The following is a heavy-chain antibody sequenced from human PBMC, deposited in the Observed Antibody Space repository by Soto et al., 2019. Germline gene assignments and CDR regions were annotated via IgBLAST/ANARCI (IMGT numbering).Heavy chain of an antibody. D-gene: IGHD6-13*01. CDR3: ARGDSNSGSDY. Sequence: QVQLVESGGGVVQPGRSLRLSCAASGFTFRSYAMDWVRQAPGKGLEWVAVISYDGTNKYYADSVKGRFTISRDNSKNTLSLQMNRLRAEDTAVYYCARGDSNSGSDYWGQGTLVTVSS. V-gene: IGHV3-30*01. J-gene: IGHJ4*02. CDR1: GFTFRSYA. CDR2: ISYDGTNK.